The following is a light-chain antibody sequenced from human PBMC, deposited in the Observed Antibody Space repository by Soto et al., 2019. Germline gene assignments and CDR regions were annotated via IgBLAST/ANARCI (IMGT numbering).Light chain of an antibody. Sequence: QSVLTQPPSVSGAPGQRVTISCTGSSSNIGAGYDVHWYQQLPGTAPKLLIYGNSNRPSGVPDRFSGSKSGTSASLAITGLQADDDADYYCQSYYSSRSAYVVFGGGTKLTVL. CDR2: GNS. CDR3: QSYYSSRSAYVV. V-gene: IGLV1-40*01. CDR1: SSNIGAGYD. J-gene: IGLJ2*01.